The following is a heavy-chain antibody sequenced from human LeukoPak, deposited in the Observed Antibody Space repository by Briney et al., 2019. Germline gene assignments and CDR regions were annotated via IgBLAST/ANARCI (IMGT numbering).Heavy chain of an antibody. D-gene: IGHD3-22*01. CDR2: ISGSGGST. J-gene: IGHJ4*02. V-gene: IGHV3-23*01. Sequence: GGSLRLSCAAFGFTFSSYAMSWVRQAPGKGLEWVSAISGSGGSTYYADSVKGRFTISRDNSKNTLYLQMNSLRAEDTAVYYCAKYDSSTPSSSYFDYWGQGTLVTVS. CDR1: GFTFSSYA. CDR3: AKYDSSTPSSSYFDY.